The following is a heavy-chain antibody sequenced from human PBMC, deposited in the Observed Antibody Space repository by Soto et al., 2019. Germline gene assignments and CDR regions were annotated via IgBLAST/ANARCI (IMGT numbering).Heavy chain of an antibody. Sequence: ATMKVSCKASGYPFTGFYLHWVRQAPGQGLEWMGWINPNSGGTNYAPKFQGRVTLTRDTSITTAYMELNRLGSDDTAVYYCAILASIKFFAPGGPFDIWGQGTAVTVSS. D-gene: IGHD3-16*01. V-gene: IGHV1-2*02. J-gene: IGHJ3*02. CDR2: INPNSGGT. CDR3: AILASIKFFAPGGPFDI. CDR1: GYPFTGFY.